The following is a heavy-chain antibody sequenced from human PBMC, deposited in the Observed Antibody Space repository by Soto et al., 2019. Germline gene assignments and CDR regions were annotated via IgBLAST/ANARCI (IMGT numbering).Heavy chain of an antibody. Sequence: QVQLVQSGAEVKRPGASVKVSCRAYGYTFIDFDINWVRQAAGQGLEWMGWMNPNTGNTAYAQKFQGRLTLTRDTSISAAYMDLSSLTSDDTAVYYCAIGLSSYSDFWAQGTLVTVSS. J-gene: IGHJ4*02. CDR1: GYTFIDFD. D-gene: IGHD2-21*01. CDR2: MNPNTGNT. V-gene: IGHV1-8*01. CDR3: AIGLSSYSDF.